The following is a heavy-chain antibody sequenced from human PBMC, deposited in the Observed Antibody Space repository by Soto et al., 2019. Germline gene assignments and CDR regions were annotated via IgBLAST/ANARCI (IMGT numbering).Heavy chain of an antibody. V-gene: IGHV2-5*02. D-gene: IGHD2-21*02. CDR1: GFSLSTSGVG. Sequence: QLTLKESGPTLVKPTQTLTLTCTFSGFSLSTSGVGVGWIRQPPGKALQWVALSYWDDDNRYSPSLESRLTITKDTSKNQVVLTTTNMDHVDTATYFCVHSGGDCGEGLEHWGQGMLVTVSS. J-gene: IGHJ4*02. CDR3: VHSGGDCGEGLEH. CDR2: SYWDDDN.